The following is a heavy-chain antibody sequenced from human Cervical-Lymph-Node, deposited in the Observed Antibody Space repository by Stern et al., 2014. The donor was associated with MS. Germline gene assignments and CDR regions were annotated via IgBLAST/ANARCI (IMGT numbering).Heavy chain of an antibody. CDR1: GGSMSSGYNY. CDR2: ISTSGST. J-gene: IGHJ4*02. CDR3: ARGSSWYYFDH. D-gene: IGHD6-13*01. Sequence: QLQLQESGPGLVKPSQTLSLTCSVSGGSMSSGYNYWSWIRQSAGKGLEWIGHISTSGSTTYNPSLMSRVTLSVDTSKSQLSLNLTSVTAADTAVYFCARGSSWYYFDHWGQGALVTVSS. V-gene: IGHV4-61*02.